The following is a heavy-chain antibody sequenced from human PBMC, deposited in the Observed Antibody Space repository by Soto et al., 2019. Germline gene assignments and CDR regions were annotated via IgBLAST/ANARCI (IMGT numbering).Heavy chain of an antibody. CDR3: ARDSSSWHDAFDI. V-gene: IGHV4-59*01. CDR2: VYYSGST. CDR1: GGSISSYS. J-gene: IGHJ3*02. D-gene: IGHD6-13*01. Sequence: QVQLQESGPGLVKPSETLSLTCTVSGGSISSYSWSWIRQPPGKGLEWIGYVYYSGSTNYHPSLKSRVTISIDTSKNQFSLKPSSVTAADTAVYYCARDSSSWHDAFDIWGQGTMVTVSS.